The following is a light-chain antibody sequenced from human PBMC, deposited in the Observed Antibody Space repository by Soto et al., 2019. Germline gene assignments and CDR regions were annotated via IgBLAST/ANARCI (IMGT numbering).Light chain of an antibody. CDR1: SSDVGGYNY. CDR3: SSYAGSNVYV. CDR2: EVD. Sequence: QSVLTQPPSVSGSPGQSITISCTGTSSDVGGYNYVSWSQQHPGKAPKLIIYEVDKRPSGVPDRFSGSKSGNTASLTVSGLQAEDEADYYCSSYAGSNVYVFGSGTKVTVL. J-gene: IGLJ1*01. V-gene: IGLV2-8*01.